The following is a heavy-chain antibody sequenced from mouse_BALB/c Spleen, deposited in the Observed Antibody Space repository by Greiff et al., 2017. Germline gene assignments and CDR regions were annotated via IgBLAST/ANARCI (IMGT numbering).Heavy chain of an antibody. CDR2: IYPYNGGT. Sequence: EVQLQQSGPELVKPGASVKISCKASGYTFTDYNMHWVKQSHGKSLEWIGYIYPYNGGTGYNQKFKSKATLTVDNSSSTAYMELRSLTSEDSAVYYCARITTVVVPYAMDYWGQGTSVTVSS. CDR1: GYTFTDYN. J-gene: IGHJ4*01. V-gene: IGHV1S29*02. CDR3: ARITTVVVPYAMDY. D-gene: IGHD1-1*01.